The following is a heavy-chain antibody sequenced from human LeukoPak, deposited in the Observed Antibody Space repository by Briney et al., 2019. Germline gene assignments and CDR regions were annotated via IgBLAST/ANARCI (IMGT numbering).Heavy chain of an antibody. Sequence: GGSLRLSCAASGFTFSSYEMNWVRQAPGKGLEWVSYISSSGSTIYYADSVKGRFTISRDNAKNSLYLQMNSLRAEDTAVYYCARETYYYDSSGPDYWGQGTLVTVSS. CDR1: GFTFSSYE. V-gene: IGHV3-48*03. CDR3: ARETYYYDSSGPDY. J-gene: IGHJ4*02. D-gene: IGHD3-22*01. CDR2: ISSSGSTI.